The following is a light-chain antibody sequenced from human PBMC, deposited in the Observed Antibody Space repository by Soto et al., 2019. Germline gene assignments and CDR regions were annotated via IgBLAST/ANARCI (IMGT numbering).Light chain of an antibody. CDR2: EVS. V-gene: IGLV2-14*01. J-gene: IGLJ3*02. CDR1: SSDVGGYNY. Sequence: QSALTQPASVSGSPGQSITISCTGTSSDVGGYNYVSWYQQHPGKAPKLMLYEVSDRPSGVSNRFAGSKSGNTASLTISGLQAEDEADYYCSSYTSSSTWMFGGGTKVTVL. CDR3: SSYTSSSTWM.